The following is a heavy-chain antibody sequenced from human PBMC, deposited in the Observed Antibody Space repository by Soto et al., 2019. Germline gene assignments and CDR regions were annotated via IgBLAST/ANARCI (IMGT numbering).Heavy chain of an antibody. CDR2: IDPSDSYT. Sequence: GESLKISFKGSGYSFTSYLISWVRQMPVKGLEWTGRIDPSDSYTNYSPSFQGHVTISADKSISTAYLQWSSLKASDTAMYYCSTLFKSDFWSGYYKDYYYYGMDVCGRVTTVTLCS. V-gene: IGHV5-10-1*01. CDR1: GYSFTSYL. J-gene: IGHJ6*02. D-gene: IGHD3-3*01. CDR3: STLFKSDFWSGYYKDYYYYGMDV.